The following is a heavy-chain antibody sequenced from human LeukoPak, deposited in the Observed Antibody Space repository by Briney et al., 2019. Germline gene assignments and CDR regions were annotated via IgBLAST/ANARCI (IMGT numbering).Heavy chain of an antibody. J-gene: IGHJ6*03. CDR1: GGSISSYY. D-gene: IGHD6-6*01. V-gene: IGHV4-4*07. CDR2: IYTSGST. Sequence: PSETLSLTCTVSGGSISSYYWSWIRQPAGKGLEWSGRIYTSGSTNYNPSLKSRVTMSVDTSKNQFSLKLSSVTAADTAVYYCARAGRAARKYSSSYSMDVWGKGNTVTVSS. CDR3: ARAGRAARKYSSSYSMDV.